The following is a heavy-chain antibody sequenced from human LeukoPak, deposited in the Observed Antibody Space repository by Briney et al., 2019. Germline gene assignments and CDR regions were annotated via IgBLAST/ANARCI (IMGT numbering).Heavy chain of an antibody. J-gene: IGHJ4*02. CDR3: ARGASLYSSGWYYAY. V-gene: IGHV3-53*05. D-gene: IGHD6-19*01. CDR1: GFTVNNNY. Sequence: GGSLRLSCAASGFTVNNNYVSWVRQAPGKGLEWVSVIYSDGSTYYADSVKGRFTISRDNSKNTLYLQMNSLKAEDTAVYYCARGASLYSSGWYYAYWGQGTLVTVSS. CDR2: IYSDGST.